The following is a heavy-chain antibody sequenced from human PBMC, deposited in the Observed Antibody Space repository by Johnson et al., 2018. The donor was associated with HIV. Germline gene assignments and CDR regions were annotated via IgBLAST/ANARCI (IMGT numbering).Heavy chain of an antibody. CDR1: GFTFGDYA. CDR3: ARKGDAFDI. J-gene: IGHJ3*02. CDR2: IHWNGGST. Sequence: VQLVESGGGVVRPGGSLRLSCAASGFTFGDYAMSWVRQVPGKGLEWVSGIHWNGGSTGYADSVKGLFTISRDNAKNSLYLQMSSLRAEDTAIYYCARKGDAFDIWGQGTMVTVSS. V-gene: IGHV3-20*04.